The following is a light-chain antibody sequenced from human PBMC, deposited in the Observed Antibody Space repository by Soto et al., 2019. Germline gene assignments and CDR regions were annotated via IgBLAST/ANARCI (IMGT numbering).Light chain of an antibody. CDR3: QQTHSTIHS. V-gene: IGKV1-39*01. CDR1: QNIERY. J-gene: IGKJ2*01. Sequence: DIQITQSPLSLSASIGDTITNSCPASQNIERYLNWYQKKEGRAPQLLMFAAANLESGVPSRFRGSGSGTDFTLTISSLQPEDVATYYCQQTHSTIHSFGQGTKVDIK. CDR2: AAA.